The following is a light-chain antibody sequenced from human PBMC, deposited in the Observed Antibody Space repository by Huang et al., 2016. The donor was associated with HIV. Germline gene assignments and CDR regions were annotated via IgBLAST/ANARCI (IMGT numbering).Light chain of an antibody. Sequence: IMMTQSPATLSVSPGGRATLSCRASQNVRNTLAWYQQKTGQAPRLLLYETSTRASGIPARFSGSGSATDFTLTISGLQSEDFAIYYCQQYDKWPPGLTFGGGTKVEI. CDR2: ETS. J-gene: IGKJ4*01. V-gene: IGKV3D-15*01. CDR3: QQYDKWPPGLT. CDR1: QNVRNT.